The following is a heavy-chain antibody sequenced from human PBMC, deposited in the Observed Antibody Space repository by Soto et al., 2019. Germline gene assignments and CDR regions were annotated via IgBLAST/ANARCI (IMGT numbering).Heavy chain of an antibody. J-gene: IGHJ6*02. CDR1: GGSIGSSNW. D-gene: IGHD3-10*01. CDR3: ARSSRGYYGSGTYLRNYYYGMDV. CDR2: IYHSGST. Sequence: SETLSLTCAVSGGSIGSSNWWSWVRQPPGKGLLWVGEIYHSGSTNYNPSLKSRVTISVDKSKNQFSLKLSSVTAADTAVYYCARSSRGYYGSGTYLRNYYYGMDVWGQGTTGTVSS. V-gene: IGHV4-4*02.